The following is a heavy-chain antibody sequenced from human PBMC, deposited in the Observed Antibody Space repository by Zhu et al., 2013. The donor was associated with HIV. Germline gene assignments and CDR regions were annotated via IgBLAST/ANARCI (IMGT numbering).Heavy chain of an antibody. V-gene: IGHV1-69*01. J-gene: IGHJ6*02. CDR1: GGTFSSYA. Sequence: QVQLVQSGAEVKKPGSSVKVSCKASGGTFSSYAISWVRQAPGQGLEWMGGIIPIFGTANYAQKFQGRVTITADESTSTAYMELSSLRSEDTAVYYCARDAYSSSWYGSYYYYYYGMDVWGQGTTVTVSS. D-gene: IGHD6-13*01. CDR3: ARDAYSSSWYGSYYYYYYGMDV. CDR2: IIPIFGTA.